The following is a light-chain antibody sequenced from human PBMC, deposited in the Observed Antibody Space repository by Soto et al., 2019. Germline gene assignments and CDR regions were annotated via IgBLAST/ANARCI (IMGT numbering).Light chain of an antibody. Sequence: MMSQSASTLSVSTGEGATLFCRASQNMKRNVAWFQQKPGQAPRLLMSAASTRATGTPARFSGSGFGTEFTLSIASLQFEDFAVYYGQQYTYWPLTFGGRTMV. CDR3: QQYTYWPLT. J-gene: IGKJ4*01. CDR2: AAS. V-gene: IGKV3D-15*01. CDR1: QNMKRN.